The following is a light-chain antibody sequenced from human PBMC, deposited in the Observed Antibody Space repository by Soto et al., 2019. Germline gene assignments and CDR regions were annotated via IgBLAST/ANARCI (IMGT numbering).Light chain of an antibody. Sequence: EIVLTQSPGTLSLSPGERATLSCRASQSVSSSYFAWYQQQPGQPPRLLIYGASSRATGITARFCGSGCGRGFSLTIIRLQQEDVAVYYCQQYGSSPPWTFGQGTKVEIK. V-gene: IGKV3-20*01. CDR1: QSVSSSY. CDR3: QQYGSSPPWT. J-gene: IGKJ1*01. CDR2: GAS.